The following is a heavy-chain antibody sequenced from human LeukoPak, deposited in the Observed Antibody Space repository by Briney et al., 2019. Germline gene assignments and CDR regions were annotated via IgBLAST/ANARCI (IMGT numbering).Heavy chain of an antibody. J-gene: IGHJ4*02. Sequence: GASAWVSCKASGDTFTGHYMHWVRQAPGQGLEWMGWINPKSGGTNYAQKFQGSVTMTRDTSISTAYMELSRLTSDDTAVYYCARERLKDFDYWGQGTLVTVSS. CDR1: GDTFTGHY. D-gene: IGHD6-19*01. CDR2: INPKSGGT. V-gene: IGHV1-2*02. CDR3: ARERLKDFDY.